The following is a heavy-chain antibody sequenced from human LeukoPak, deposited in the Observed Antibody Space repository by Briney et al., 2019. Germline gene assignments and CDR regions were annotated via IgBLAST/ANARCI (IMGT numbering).Heavy chain of an antibody. V-gene: IGHV4-59*01. CDR1: GGSISSYY. Sequence: KPSETLSLTCTVSGGSISSYYWSWIRQPPGKGLEWIGYIYYSGSTNYNPSLKSRVTISVDTSKNQFSLKLSSVTAADTAVYYCARVTLMYSFFDYWGQGTLVTVPS. J-gene: IGHJ4*02. CDR2: IYYSGST. D-gene: IGHD2-8*01. CDR3: ARVTLMYSFFDY.